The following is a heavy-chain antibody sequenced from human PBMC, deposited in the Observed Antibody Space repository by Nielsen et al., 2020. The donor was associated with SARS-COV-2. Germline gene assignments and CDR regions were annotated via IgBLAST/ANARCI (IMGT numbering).Heavy chain of an antibody. V-gene: IGHV3-7*03. CDR1: GFTSSSNW. D-gene: IGHD1-26*01. CDR2: INPDGSEK. J-gene: IGHJ6*02. CDR3: ARDGSPWEYFYYGLDV. Sequence: GESLKISCAASGFTSSSNWMTWARQAPGKGLEWVATINPDGSEKYYVDSVKGRFTISRDNAKNSLYLQMNRLRAEDTAVFYCARDGSPWEYFYYGLDVWGPGTTVTVSS.